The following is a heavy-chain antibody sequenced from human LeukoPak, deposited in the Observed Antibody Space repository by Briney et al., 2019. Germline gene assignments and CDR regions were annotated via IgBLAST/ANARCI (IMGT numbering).Heavy chain of an antibody. Sequence: GGSLRLSCAASGFALSSYSMNWVRQTPGKGLDWVSSISSSNSYIYYADSVKGRFTISRDNAKNSLYLQMNSLRAEDTAVYYCARDRLGSVGIVVVPDAFDIWGQGTMVTVSS. V-gene: IGHV3-21*01. D-gene: IGHD3-22*01. CDR3: ARDRLGSVGIVVVPDAFDI. CDR1: GFALSSYS. CDR2: ISSSNSYI. J-gene: IGHJ3*02.